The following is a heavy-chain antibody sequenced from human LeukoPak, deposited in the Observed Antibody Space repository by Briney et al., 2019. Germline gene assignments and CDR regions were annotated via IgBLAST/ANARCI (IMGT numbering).Heavy chain of an antibody. V-gene: IGHV1-24*01. CDR3: ATEADGSLTV. D-gene: IGHD3-10*01. J-gene: IGHJ6*04. Sequence: ASVKVSCKVSGNTLTELSMHWVRQVPGRGLEWMGGFDPEHGETIYAQKFQGRVTMTEDTSTDTAYMELSTLKSEDTAAYYCATEADGSLTVWGKGTMVTVSS. CDR1: GNTLTELS. CDR2: FDPEHGET.